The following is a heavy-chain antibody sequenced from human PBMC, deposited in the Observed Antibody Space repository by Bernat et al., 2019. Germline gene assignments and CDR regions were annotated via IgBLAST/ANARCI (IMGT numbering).Heavy chain of an antibody. CDR3: ARDNLHYYDSSGFFC. J-gene: IGHJ4*02. CDR1: GFTVSSNY. D-gene: IGHD3-22*01. V-gene: IGHV3-66*01. Sequence: EVQLVESGGGLVQPGGSLRLSCAASGFTVSSNYMSWVRQAPGKGLEWVSVIYSGGSTYYADSVKGRFTISRDNSKNTLYLQINSLRAEDTAVYYCARDNLHYYDSSGFFCWGQGTLVTVSS. CDR2: IYSGGST.